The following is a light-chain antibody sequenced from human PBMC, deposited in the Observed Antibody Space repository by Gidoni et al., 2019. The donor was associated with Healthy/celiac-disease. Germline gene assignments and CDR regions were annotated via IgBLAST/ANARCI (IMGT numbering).Light chain of an antibody. CDR1: QSVRSN. CDR3: QKYSNWPPET. CDR2: GAS. Sequence: EIVMMQSLATLSVSPGERATLPCRASQSVRSNLACYQQKPGQAPRRLIYGASTSAAAIPARFSGSRSGTEFTPTISSLQSEDFAVFYCQKYSNWPPETFGQGTKLEIK. V-gene: IGKV3-15*01. J-gene: IGKJ2*01.